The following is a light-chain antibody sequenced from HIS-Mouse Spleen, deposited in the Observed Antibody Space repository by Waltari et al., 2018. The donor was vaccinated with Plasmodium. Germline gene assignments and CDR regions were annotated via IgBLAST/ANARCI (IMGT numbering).Light chain of an antibody. V-gene: IGKV3-15*01. Sequence: EIVMTQSPATLSVSPGERATLSCRASQSVSSNLAWYQQKPGQAPRLLIYGASTRATGIPARFSGIGSGTEFTLTISSMKSEDFAFYYCKQYNNWPTFGQGTRLGIK. CDR2: GAS. J-gene: IGKJ5*01. CDR3: KQYNNWPT. CDR1: QSVSSN.